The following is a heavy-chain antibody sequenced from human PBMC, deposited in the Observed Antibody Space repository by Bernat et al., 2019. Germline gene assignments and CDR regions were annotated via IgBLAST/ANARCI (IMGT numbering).Heavy chain of an antibody. Sequence: QLQLQESGSGLVKPSQTLSPTCAVSGGSISSGGYSWSWIRQPPGKGLEWIGYIYHSGSNYYNPFLKSQDTISVDRARNHLSLNLSSVTAADTAVYYCAREAPAGRPYYCYGMDVRGRGTTVTVSS. D-gene: IGHD6-13*01. CDR2: IYHSGSN. CDR3: AREAPAGRPYYCYGMDV. J-gene: IGHJ6*02. CDR1: GGSISSGGYS. V-gene: IGHV4-30-2*01.